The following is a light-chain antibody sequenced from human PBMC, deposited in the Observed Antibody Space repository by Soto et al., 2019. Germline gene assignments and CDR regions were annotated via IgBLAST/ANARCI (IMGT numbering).Light chain of an antibody. J-gene: IGKJ4*01. Sequence: EIVMTQSPATLSVSPGERATLSCRASQSVYSNLAWYQHKPGQAPKLLIYAASTRATGIPARFSGSGSGTEFTLTISSLQSEDFAGYYCQQYNRWPLTFGGGTKVEIK. CDR3: QQYNRWPLT. V-gene: IGKV3-15*01. CDR1: QSVYSN. CDR2: AAS.